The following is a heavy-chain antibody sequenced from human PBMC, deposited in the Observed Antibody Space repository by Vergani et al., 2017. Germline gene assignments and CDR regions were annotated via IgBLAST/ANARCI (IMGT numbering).Heavy chain of an antibody. CDR3: TRLGGDMTTDY. CDR2: IWYDGSNK. D-gene: IGHD3-16*01. CDR1: GFTFSSYG. J-gene: IGHJ4*02. V-gene: IGHV3-33*01. Sequence: QVQLVESGGGVVQPGRSLRLSCAASGFTFSSYGMHWVRQAPGKGLEWVAVIWYDGSNKYYADSVKGRFTISRDNSKNTAYLQMNSLKTEDTAVYYCTRLGGDMTTDYWGQGTLVTVSS.